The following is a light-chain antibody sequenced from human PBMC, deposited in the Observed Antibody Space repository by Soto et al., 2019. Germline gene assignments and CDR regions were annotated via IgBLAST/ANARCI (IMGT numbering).Light chain of an antibody. CDR3: CSYTTSNTRQIV. CDR1: SSNIGAGYD. CDR2: GNS. Sequence: QSVLTQPPSVSGAPGQRVTISCTGSSSNIGAGYDVHWYQQLPGTAPKLLIYGNSNRPSGVSNRFSGSKSGNTASLTISGLQAEDEADYYCCSYTTSNTRQIVFGTGTKVTVL. J-gene: IGLJ1*01. V-gene: IGLV1-40*01.